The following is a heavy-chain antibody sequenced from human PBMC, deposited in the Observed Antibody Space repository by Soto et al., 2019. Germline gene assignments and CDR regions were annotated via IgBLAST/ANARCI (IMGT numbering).Heavy chain of an antibody. CDR1: GFMFTRST. Sequence: GGSLRLSCVASGFMFTRSTMNWVRQVPGKGLEWVSSITSASDYIFYADSVKGRFTISRDNAKNSLYLQMNSLRAEDTAVYYCARVGTGSSTPLDIWGQGTMVTVSS. CDR2: ITSASDYI. V-gene: IGHV3-21*01. D-gene: IGHD3-9*01. CDR3: ARVGTGSSTPLDI. J-gene: IGHJ3*02.